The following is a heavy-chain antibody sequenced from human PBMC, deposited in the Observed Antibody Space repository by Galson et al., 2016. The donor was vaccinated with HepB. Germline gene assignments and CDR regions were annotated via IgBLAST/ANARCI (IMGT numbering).Heavy chain of an antibody. Sequence: TLSLTCTVSGGSISSSSYYWGWIRQHPGKGLEWIGYIYYSGSTYYNPSLKSRVTISVDTSKNQFSLRLSSVTAADTAVYYCARDVDTASNWFDPWGQGALVTVSS. CDR3: ARDVDTASNWFDP. D-gene: IGHD5-18*01. CDR1: GGSISSSSYY. J-gene: IGHJ5*02. V-gene: IGHV4-31*03. CDR2: IYYSGST.